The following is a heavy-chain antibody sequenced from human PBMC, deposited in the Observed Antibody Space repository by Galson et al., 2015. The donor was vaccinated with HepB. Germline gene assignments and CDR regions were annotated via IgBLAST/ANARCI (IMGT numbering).Heavy chain of an antibody. CDR2: IIPIFGTA. V-gene: IGHV1-69*13. CDR1: GGTFSSYA. D-gene: IGHD6-19*01. Sequence: SVKVSCKASGGTFSSYAISWVRQAPGQGLEWMGGIIPIFGTANYAQKFQGRVTIAADESTSTAYMELSSLRSEDTAVYYCASESIAVAGTNFDYWGQGTLVTVSS. J-gene: IGHJ4*02. CDR3: ASESIAVAGTNFDY.